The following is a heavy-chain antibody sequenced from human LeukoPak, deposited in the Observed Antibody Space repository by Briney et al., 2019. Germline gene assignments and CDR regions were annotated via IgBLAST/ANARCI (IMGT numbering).Heavy chain of an antibody. Sequence: EASVKVSCKASGYTFISYYLHWVRQAPGQGLEWMGWINPHNGDTDYAQKFQGRVTMTRDTSITTAYMELSRLKSDDTAVYYCATVRDIVVGGGPYYFDYWGQGTLVTVSS. J-gene: IGHJ4*02. D-gene: IGHD2-15*01. CDR1: GYTFISYY. V-gene: IGHV1-2*02. CDR3: ATVRDIVVGGGPYYFDY. CDR2: INPHNGDT.